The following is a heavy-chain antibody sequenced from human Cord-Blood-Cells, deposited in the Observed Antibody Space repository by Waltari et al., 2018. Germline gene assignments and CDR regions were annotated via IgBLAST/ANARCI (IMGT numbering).Heavy chain of an antibody. V-gene: IGHV4-34*01. Sequence: QVQLQQWGAGLLKPSETLSLTCAVYGGSFSGYYWSWIRQPPGKGLEWIGEINHSGSTNYSPSLKRRVTISVDTSKNQFSLKLSSVTAADTAVDYCARADYDYVWGSYRYGVGYFDYWGQGTLVTVSS. J-gene: IGHJ4*02. D-gene: IGHD3-16*02. CDR1: GGSFSGYY. CDR2: INHSGST. CDR3: ARADYDYVWGSYRYGVGYFDY.